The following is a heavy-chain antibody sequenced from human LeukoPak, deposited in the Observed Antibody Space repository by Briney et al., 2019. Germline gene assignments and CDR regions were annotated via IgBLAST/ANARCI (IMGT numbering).Heavy chain of an antibody. CDR1: GGSFSGYY. CDR3: ARGPSAKRWLQSPPDY. CDR2: INHSGST. Sequence: PSETLSLTCAVYGGSFSGYYWSWIRQPPGKGLEWIGEINHSGSTNYNPSLKSRVTISVDTSKNQFSLKLSSVTAADTAVYYCARGPSAKRWLQSPPDYWGQGTLVTVSS. V-gene: IGHV4-34*01. J-gene: IGHJ4*02. D-gene: IGHD5-24*01.